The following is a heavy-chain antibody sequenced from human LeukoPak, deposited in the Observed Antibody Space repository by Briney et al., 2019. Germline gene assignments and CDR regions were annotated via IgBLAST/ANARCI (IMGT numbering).Heavy chain of an antibody. CDR2: IYTSGST. Sequence: SETLSLTCTVSGGSISSYYWSWIRQPAGKGLEWIWRIYTSGSTNYNPSLKSRVTMSVDTSKNQFSLKLSSVTAADTAVYYCARTATTKVGATSWFDPWGQGTLVTVSS. D-gene: IGHD1-26*01. V-gene: IGHV4-4*07. CDR3: ARTATTKVGATSWFDP. J-gene: IGHJ5*02. CDR1: GGSISSYY.